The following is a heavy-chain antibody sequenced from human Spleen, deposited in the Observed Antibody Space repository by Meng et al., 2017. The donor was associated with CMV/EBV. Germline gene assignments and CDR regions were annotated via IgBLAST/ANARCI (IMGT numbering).Heavy chain of an antibody. D-gene: IGHD2-21*02. V-gene: IGHV3-7*01. J-gene: IGHJ4*02. CDR3: ATSAGDSPGFDY. CDR1: GFTFSTYW. CDR2: IKPDGSEK. Sequence: GESLKISCAASGFTFSTYWMNWVRQPPGKGLEWVASIKPDGSEKYYVDSVKGRFPIYRDNARNSLYLQMNSLRAEDTAVYYCATSAGDSPGFDYWGQGTLVTVSS.